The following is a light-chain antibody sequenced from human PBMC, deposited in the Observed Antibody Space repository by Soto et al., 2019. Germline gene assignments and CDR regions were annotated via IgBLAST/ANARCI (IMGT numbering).Light chain of an antibody. J-gene: IGKJ1*01. V-gene: IGKV3-15*01. CDR3: QQYNNWPRT. Sequence: EIVMTQYPATLSVSPGERAPRSCRASQSVSSDLSWYHQKPGQDPRLLIYGASTRATGITARFSGSGYGTEFTITINSLKSEDFEVYYCQQYNNWPRTVGRGTQVDIK. CDR1: QSVSSD. CDR2: GAS.